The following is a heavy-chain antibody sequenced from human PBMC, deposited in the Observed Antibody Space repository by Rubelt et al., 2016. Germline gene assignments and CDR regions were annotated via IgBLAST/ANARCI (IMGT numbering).Heavy chain of an antibody. V-gene: IGHV1-24*01. CDR2: FDPEDGET. J-gene: IGHJ3*02. D-gene: IGHD3-10*01. CDR1: GYTLTELS. Sequence: QVQLVQSGAEVKKPGASVKVSCKVSGYTLTELSMHWVRQAPGKGLEWMGGFDPEDGETIYAQKFQGGVTMTEDTATDTAYMGLSSLRSEDTAVYYCATRTVGVIGPHAFDIWGQGTMVTVSS. CDR3: ATRTVGVIGPHAFDI.